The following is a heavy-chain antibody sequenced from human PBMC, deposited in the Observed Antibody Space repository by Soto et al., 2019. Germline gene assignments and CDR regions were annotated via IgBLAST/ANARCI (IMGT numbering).Heavy chain of an antibody. J-gene: IGHJ4*02. Sequence: QVQLQESGPGGVKPLGTLALTCTVSGGSISSNNWWMWVRQSPERGLEWIGEIYHSGTTNYNPSFNSRVTMSVDKSNNQFSLMLTSVTADDTAIYYCAREGGAGTYMGFDYWGQGTLVTVSS. CDR1: GGSISSNNW. CDR2: IYHSGTT. V-gene: IGHV4-4*02. CDR3: AREGGAGTYMGFDY. D-gene: IGHD6-19*01.